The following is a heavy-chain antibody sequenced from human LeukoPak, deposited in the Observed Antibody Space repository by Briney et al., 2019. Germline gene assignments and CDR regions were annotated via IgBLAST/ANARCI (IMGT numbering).Heavy chain of an antibody. Sequence: PSETLSLTCTVSGGSISSSNYYWGWIRQPPGKGLERIGSIYYSGSTYYNPSLKSRVTISVDTSRNQFSLKLSSVAAADTAVYYCARTSRGSGIVHYWGQGTLVTVSS. CDR2: IYYSGST. D-gene: IGHD1-26*01. J-gene: IGHJ4*02. CDR3: ARTSRGSGIVHY. V-gene: IGHV4-39*01. CDR1: GGSISSSNYY.